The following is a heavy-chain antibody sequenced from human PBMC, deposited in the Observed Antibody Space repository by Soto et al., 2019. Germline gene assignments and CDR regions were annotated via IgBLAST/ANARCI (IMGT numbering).Heavy chain of an antibody. CDR2: IYSGGST. D-gene: IGHD4-4*01. CDR1: GFTVSSNY. CDR3: ARDGQVTPYYYYGMDV. V-gene: IGHV3-53*01. Sequence: PGGSLRLSCAASGFTVSSNYMSWVRQAPGKGLEWGSVIYSGGSTYYADSVKGRFTISRDNSKNTLYLQMNSLRAEDTAVYYCARDGQVTPYYYYGMDVWGQGTTVTVSS. J-gene: IGHJ6*02.